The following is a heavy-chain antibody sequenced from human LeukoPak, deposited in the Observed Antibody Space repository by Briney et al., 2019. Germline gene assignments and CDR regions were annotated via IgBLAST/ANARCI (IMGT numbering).Heavy chain of an antibody. CDR3: ARPQLNIAMAGGDY. V-gene: IGHV1-18*01. D-gene: IGHD6-19*01. Sequence: ASVKVSCKASGYTFTSYGISWVRQAPGQRLDWLGWINVGNGDTKYSQNFQGRVTITTDTSASTAYMELSRLRSEDTAVYFCARPQLNIAMAGGDYWGQGTLVTVSS. CDR2: INVGNGDT. J-gene: IGHJ4*02. CDR1: GYTFTSYG.